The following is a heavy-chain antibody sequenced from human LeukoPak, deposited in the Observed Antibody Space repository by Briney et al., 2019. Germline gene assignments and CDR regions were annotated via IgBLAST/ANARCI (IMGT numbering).Heavy chain of an antibody. Sequence: TGGSLRLSCAASGFTFSTYNIHWVRQAPGEGLEWVAVISYDGRNKYYTDSVKGRFTISRDNSKNTVYLQMNSLRAEDTAVYYCAKYLSGSFDYWGQGTLVTVSS. CDR1: GFTFSTYN. CDR2: ISYDGRNK. D-gene: IGHD3-22*01. J-gene: IGHJ4*02. V-gene: IGHV3-30*18. CDR3: AKYLSGSFDY.